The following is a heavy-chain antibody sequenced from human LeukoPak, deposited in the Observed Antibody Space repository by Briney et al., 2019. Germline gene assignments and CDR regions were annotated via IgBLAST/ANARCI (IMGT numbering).Heavy chain of an antibody. J-gene: IGHJ4*02. CDR1: GGSISSRSYY. V-gene: IGHV4-39*01. CDR2: FYYSGST. D-gene: IGHD3-22*01. CDR3: ARQRYYYDSSGYYFDY. Sequence: PSETLSLTCTVSGGSISSRSYYWGWIRQPPGKWLESIGSFYYSGSTYYNPSLKSRVTISADTSKNQFSLKLNSVTAADTAVYYCARQRYYYDSSGYYFDYWGQGTLVTVSS.